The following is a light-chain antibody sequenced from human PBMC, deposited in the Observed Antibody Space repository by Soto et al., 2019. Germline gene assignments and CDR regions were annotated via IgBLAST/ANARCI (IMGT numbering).Light chain of an antibody. J-gene: IGKJ5*01. Sequence: EVVLTQSPATLSLSPGERATLSCRASQSVSSFLAWYQQKPGQAPRLLIYDTSNRATGIPARFSGSGAGTDFTLTISSREPEDFAVYYCQQRNSRPSITFGQGTRLEIK. V-gene: IGKV3-11*01. CDR1: QSVSSF. CDR2: DTS. CDR3: QQRNSRPSIT.